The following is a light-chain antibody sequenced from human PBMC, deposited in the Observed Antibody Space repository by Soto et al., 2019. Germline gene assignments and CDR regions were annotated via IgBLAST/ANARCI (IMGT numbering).Light chain of an antibody. J-gene: IGKJ1*01. Sequence: EIVMTQSPATLYVSPGERATLSCRASQSVSSNLAWYQQKPGQAPRLLIYGASPRATGIPARFSGSGSGTEFTLTISSLQSEEFAVYYCQQYNNWPRTVGQGNKVDIK. CDR2: GAS. CDR3: QQYNNWPRT. CDR1: QSVSSN. V-gene: IGKV3-15*01.